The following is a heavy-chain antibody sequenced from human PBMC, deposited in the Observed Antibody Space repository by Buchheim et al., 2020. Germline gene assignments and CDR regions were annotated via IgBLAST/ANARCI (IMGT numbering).Heavy chain of an antibody. D-gene: IGHD1-26*01. J-gene: IGHJ5*02. CDR2: IIPIFGTA. Sequence: QVQLVQSGAEVKKPGSSVKVSCKASGGTFSSYAISWVRQAPGQGLEWMGGIIPIFGTANYAQKFQGRVTMTRDTSTSTVYMELSSLRSEDTAVYYCARELGGGSYGPGYNWFDPWGQGTL. V-gene: IGHV1-69*06. CDR1: GGTFSSYA. CDR3: ARELGGGSYGPGYNWFDP.